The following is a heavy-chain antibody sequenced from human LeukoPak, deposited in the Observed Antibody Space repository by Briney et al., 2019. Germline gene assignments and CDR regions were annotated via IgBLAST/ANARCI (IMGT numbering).Heavy chain of an antibody. V-gene: IGHV4-39*07. CDR1: GGSISSSSYY. Sequence: SETLSLTCTVSGGSISSSSYYWGWIRQPPGKGLEWIGNIYYSGSTYYNPSLKSRVTISVDTSKNQFSLKLSSVTAADTAVYYCGALGGNSLGYDYWGQGTLVTVSS. D-gene: IGHD4-23*01. CDR3: GALGGNSLGYDY. CDR2: IYYSGST. J-gene: IGHJ4*02.